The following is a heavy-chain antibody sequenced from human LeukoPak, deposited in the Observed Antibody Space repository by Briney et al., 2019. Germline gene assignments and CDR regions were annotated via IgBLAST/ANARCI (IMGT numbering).Heavy chain of an antibody. CDR3: ARGPQYGSSDYYYYMDV. CDR2: ISAYNGNT. V-gene: IGHV1-18*01. CDR1: GYTFTSYG. J-gene: IGHJ6*03. D-gene: IGHD6-13*01. Sequence: GASVKVSCKASGYTFTSYGISWVRQAPGQGLEWMGWISAYNGNTNYAQKLQGRVTMTTDTSTSTAYMELRSLRSDDTALYYCARGPQYGSSDYYYYMDVWGKGTTVTVSS.